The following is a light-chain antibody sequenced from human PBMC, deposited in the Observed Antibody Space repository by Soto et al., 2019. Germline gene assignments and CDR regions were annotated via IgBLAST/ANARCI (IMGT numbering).Light chain of an antibody. CDR2: DVT. CDR1: SSDIGGYNY. Sequence: QSVLTQPASMSGSPGQSITISCTGTSSDIGGYNYVSWYQQHPGKAPKLMIYDVTYRPSGVSNRFSASKSGNTASLTISGLQAEDEADYYCASYASSNTVLFGGRTKVTVL. CDR3: ASYASSNTVL. J-gene: IGLJ2*01. V-gene: IGLV2-14*03.